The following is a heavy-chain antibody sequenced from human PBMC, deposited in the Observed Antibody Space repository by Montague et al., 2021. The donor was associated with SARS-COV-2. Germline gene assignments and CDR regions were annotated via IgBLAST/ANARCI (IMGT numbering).Heavy chain of an antibody. D-gene: IGHD3-10*01. Sequence: SETLSLTCTVSCGSISSSSYYWGWIRQPPGKGLEWIGSIYYSGSTYYNPSLKSRVTISVDTSKNQFSLKLSSVTAADTAVYYCARESGSGSYLVYWGQGTLVTVSS. V-gene: IGHV4-39*01. CDR3: ARESGSGSYLVY. J-gene: IGHJ4*02. CDR1: CGSISSSSYY. CDR2: IYYSGST.